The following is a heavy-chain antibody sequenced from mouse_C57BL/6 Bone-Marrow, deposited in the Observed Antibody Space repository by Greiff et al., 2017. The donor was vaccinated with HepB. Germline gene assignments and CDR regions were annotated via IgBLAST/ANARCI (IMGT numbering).Heavy chain of an antibody. D-gene: IGHD1-1*01. J-gene: IGHJ3*01. CDR2: IWGVGST. CDR1: GFSLTSYG. V-gene: IGHV2-6*01. CDR3: ASHYYGSSYPFAY. Sequence: VKLVESGPGLVAPSQSLSITCTVSGFSLTSYGVDWVRQSPGKGLEWLGVIWGVGSTNYNSALKSRLSISKDNSKSQVFLKMNSLQTDDTAMYYCASHYYGSSYPFAYWGQGTLVTVSA.